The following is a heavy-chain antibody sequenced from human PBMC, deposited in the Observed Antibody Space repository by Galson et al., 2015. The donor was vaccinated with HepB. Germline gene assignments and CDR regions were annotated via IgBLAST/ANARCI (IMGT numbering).Heavy chain of an antibody. CDR2: ISGGGSNS. V-gene: IGHV3-23*01. Sequence: SLRLSCAVSGFSISSYAMSWVRQAPGKGLEWVSGISGGGSNSYFADSVKGRFTISRDKSKNTLYLQMNSLRAEDTAVYYCAKDLYSSSWYGMDVWGQGTTVTVSS. D-gene: IGHD6-13*01. J-gene: IGHJ6*02. CDR1: GFSISSYA. CDR3: AKDLYSSSWYGMDV.